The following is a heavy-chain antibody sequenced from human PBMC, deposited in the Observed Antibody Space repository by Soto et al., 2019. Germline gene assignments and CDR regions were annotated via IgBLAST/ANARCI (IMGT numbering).Heavy chain of an antibody. CDR1: GFTFSSYS. CDR3: ARAQIDFWIGYYRFDY. V-gene: IGHV3-21*01. D-gene: IGHD3-3*01. CDR2: ISSSSSYI. J-gene: IGHJ4*02. Sequence: EVQLVESGGGLVKPGGSLRLSCAASGFTFSSYSMNWVRQAPGKGLEWVSSISSSSSYIYYADSVKGRFTISRDNAKNSLYLQMNSLRAEDTAVYYCARAQIDFWIGYYRFDYWGQGTLVTVSS.